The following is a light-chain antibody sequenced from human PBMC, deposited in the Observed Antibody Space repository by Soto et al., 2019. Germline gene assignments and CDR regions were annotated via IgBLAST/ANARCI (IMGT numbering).Light chain of an antibody. Sequence: DIQMTQSPSSLSASVGDRGTITCRASQSISSYLNWYQQKPGRAPKLQIYAASNLQSGVPSRFSGSGSGTDFTLTIRSLQPEDFATYFCQHGYSTPLTFGGGTKVDIK. V-gene: IGKV1-39*01. J-gene: IGKJ4*01. CDR2: AAS. CDR3: QHGYSTPLT. CDR1: QSISSY.